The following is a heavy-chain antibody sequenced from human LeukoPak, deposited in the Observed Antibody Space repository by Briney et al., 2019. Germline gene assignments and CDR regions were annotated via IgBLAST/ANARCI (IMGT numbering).Heavy chain of an antibody. D-gene: IGHD3-22*01. Sequence: GGSLRLSCAASGFTFSSYSMNWVRQAPGKGLEWVSSISSSSSYIYYADSVKGRFTISRDNAKNSLYLQMNSLRAEDTAVYYCARDGYYYDSSGYLLVWGQGTLVTVSS. V-gene: IGHV3-21*01. CDR1: GFTFSSYS. J-gene: IGHJ4*02. CDR2: ISSSSSYI. CDR3: ARDGYYYDSSGYLLV.